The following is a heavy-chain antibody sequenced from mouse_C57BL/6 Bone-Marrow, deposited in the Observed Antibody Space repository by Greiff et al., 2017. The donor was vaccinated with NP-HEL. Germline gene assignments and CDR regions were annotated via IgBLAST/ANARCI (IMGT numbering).Heavy chain of an antibody. J-gene: IGHJ3*01. CDR1: GFTFTSYG. D-gene: IGHD4-1*01. V-gene: IGHV5-6*02. CDR3: ARHGTGTKFAY. Sequence: DVKLVESGGDLVKPGGSLKLSCAASGFTFTSYGMSWVRQTPDKRLEWVATISSGGSYTYYPDSVKGRFTISRDNAKNTLYLQMSSLKSEDTAMYYCARHGTGTKFAYWGQGTLVTVSA. CDR2: ISSGGSYT.